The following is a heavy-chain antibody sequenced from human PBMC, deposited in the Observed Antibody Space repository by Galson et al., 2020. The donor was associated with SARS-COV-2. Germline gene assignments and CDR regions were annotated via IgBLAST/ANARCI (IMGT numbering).Heavy chain of an antibody. CDR1: GFTFSDYY. V-gene: IGHV3-11*01. CDR2: ISSSGSTI. J-gene: IGHJ6*02. Sequence: GESLKISCAASGFTFSDYYMSWIRQAPGKGLEWVSYISSSGSTIYYADSVKGRFTISRDNAKNSLYLQMNSLRAEDTAVYYCARPGGSSSYYYYYGMDVWGQGTTVTVSS. CDR3: ARPGGSSSYYYYYGMDV. D-gene: IGHD6-13*01.